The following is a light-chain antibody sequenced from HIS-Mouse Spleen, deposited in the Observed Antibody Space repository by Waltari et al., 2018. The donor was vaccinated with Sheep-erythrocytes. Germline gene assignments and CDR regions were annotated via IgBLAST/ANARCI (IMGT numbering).Light chain of an antibody. CDR2: EVS. V-gene: IGLV2-8*01. CDR3: SSYAGSNNWV. Sequence: QSALTQPPSAPGSPGQSVTISCTGTSRHVGCYNYVSRYQQHPGKAPKLMIYEVSKRPSGVPDRFSGSKSGNTASLTVSGLQAEDEADYYCSSYAGSNNWVFGGGTKLTVL. J-gene: IGLJ3*02. CDR1: SRHVGCYNY.